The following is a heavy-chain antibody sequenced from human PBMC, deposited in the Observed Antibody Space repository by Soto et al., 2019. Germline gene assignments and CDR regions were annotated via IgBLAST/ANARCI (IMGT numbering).Heavy chain of an antibody. D-gene: IGHD1-1*01. V-gene: IGHV1-18*01. Sequence: QVHLVQSGAEVKKPGASVKVSCKGSGYAFTTYGITWVRQAPGQGLEWMAWISAHNGNTNYAQKLQGRVTVTRDTSTSTAYMELRSLRYDDTAVYYCARGRYGDYWGQGALVTVSS. J-gene: IGHJ4*02. CDR3: ARGRYGDY. CDR1: GYAFTTYG. CDR2: ISAHNGNT.